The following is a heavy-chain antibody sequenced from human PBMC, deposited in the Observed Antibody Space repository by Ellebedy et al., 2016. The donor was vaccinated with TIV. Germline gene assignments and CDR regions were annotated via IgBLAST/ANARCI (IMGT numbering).Heavy chain of an antibody. CDR1: GYTFTGYY. Sequence: AASVKVSCKASGYTFTGYYMHWVRQAPGQGLEWMGWINPNSGNTGYAQKFQGRVTITRNTSISTAYMELSSLRSEDTAVYYCARRYQLLVGSPTGDYGMDVWGQGTTVTVSS. CDR3: ARRYQLLVGSPTGDYGMDV. J-gene: IGHJ6*02. D-gene: IGHD2-2*01. CDR2: INPNSGNT. V-gene: IGHV1-8*03.